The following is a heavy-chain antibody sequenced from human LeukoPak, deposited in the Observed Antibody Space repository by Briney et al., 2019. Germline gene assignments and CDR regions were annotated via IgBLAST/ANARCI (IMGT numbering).Heavy chain of an antibody. J-gene: IGHJ4*02. CDR1: GFTFGSYG. CDR3: ARDQGRDIVVVPAAIFDY. D-gene: IGHD2-2*01. V-gene: IGHV3-33*01. Sequence: PGRSLRLSCAASGFTFGSYGMHWVRQAPGKGLEWVAVIWYDGSNKYYADSVKGRFTISRDNSKNTLYLQMNSLRAEDTAVYYCARDQGRDIVVVPAAIFDYWGQGTLVTVSS. CDR2: IWYDGSNK.